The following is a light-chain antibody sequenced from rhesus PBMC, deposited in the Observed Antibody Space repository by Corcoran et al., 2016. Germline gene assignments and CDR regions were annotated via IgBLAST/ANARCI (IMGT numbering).Light chain of an antibody. Sequence: DIQMTQSPSSLSASVGDTVTITCQASQGISKYLAWYQQKPGKAPNLLIYDASTLQSGVPSRFSGSGSGTEFTLTISSLQPEEFATYYCQQHNSYPYSFGQGTKVDIK. CDR3: QQHNSYPYS. J-gene: IGKJ2*01. CDR2: DAS. V-gene: IGKV1-25*01. CDR1: QGISKY.